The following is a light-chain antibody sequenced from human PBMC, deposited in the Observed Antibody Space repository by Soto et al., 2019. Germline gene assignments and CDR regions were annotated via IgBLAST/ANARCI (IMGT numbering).Light chain of an antibody. CDR2: AAS. V-gene: IGKV1-39*01. CDR3: QQSYSTPGT. J-gene: IGKJ1*01. Sequence: DIEMTQSPSSLSASAGDRITIXXRASQSISSYLNWYQQKPGKAPKXLIYAASSLQSGVPSRFSGSGSGTDFTLTISSLQPEDFATYYCQQSYSTPGTFGQGTKVDIK. CDR1: QSISSY.